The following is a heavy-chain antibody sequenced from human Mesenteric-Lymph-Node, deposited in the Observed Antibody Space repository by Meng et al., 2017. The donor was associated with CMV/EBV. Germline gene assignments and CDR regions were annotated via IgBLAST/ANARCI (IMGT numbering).Heavy chain of an antibody. Sequence: GGSLRLSCVASGLGVSNNHMTWVRQAPGKGLEWVSVLLSTRITYYTDSVKGRFTISRDNSKNTVFLQMNSLGVEDTATYYCARNDGPYPFGYWGQGTLVTVSS. CDR2: LLSTRIT. CDR3: ARNDGPYPFGY. J-gene: IGHJ4*02. D-gene: IGHD1-1*01. CDR1: GLGVSNNH. V-gene: IGHV3-53*05.